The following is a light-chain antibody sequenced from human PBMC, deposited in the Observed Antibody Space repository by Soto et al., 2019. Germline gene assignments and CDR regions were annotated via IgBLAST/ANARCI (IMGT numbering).Light chain of an antibody. V-gene: IGLV1-40*01. CDR2: GNS. J-gene: IGLJ2*01. CDR1: SSNIGAGYD. CDR3: QSYDRSLSGSV. Sequence: QSVLTQPPSVSGAPGQMVTISCTGSSSNIGAGYDVHWYQQLPETAPKLLIYGNSNRPSGVPDRFSGSKSGTSASLAITWLQGEDEADYYCQSYDRSLSGSVFGGGTKLTV.